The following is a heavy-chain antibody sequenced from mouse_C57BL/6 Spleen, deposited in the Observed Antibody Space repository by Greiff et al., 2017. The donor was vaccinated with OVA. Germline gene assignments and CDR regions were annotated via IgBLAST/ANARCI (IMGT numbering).Heavy chain of an antibody. Sequence: EVKLVASGGGLVKPGGSLKLSCAASGFTFSSYAMSWVRQTPEKRLEWVATISDGGSYTYYPDNVKGRFTISRDNAKNNLYLQMSHLKSEDTAMYYCARDYYGSSFDYWGQGTTLTVSS. CDR3: ARDYYGSSFDY. J-gene: IGHJ2*01. D-gene: IGHD1-1*01. CDR2: ISDGGSYT. V-gene: IGHV5-4*01. CDR1: GFTFSSYA.